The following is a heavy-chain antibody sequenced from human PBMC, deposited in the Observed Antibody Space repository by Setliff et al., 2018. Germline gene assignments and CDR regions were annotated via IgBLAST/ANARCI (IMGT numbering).Heavy chain of an antibody. V-gene: IGHV3-74*01. CDR1: GFDFSKYW. Sequence: GESLRLSCTASGFDFSKYWIHWVRQVPGKGLVWVSRIDSDGTGTSYADSVKGRFIMSRDNAKNTAFLQMNSLRDEDTAVYYCGTVFDFWGRGTLVTVSS. J-gene: IGHJ4*02. CDR2: IDSDGTGT. CDR3: GTVFDF. D-gene: IGHD4-17*01.